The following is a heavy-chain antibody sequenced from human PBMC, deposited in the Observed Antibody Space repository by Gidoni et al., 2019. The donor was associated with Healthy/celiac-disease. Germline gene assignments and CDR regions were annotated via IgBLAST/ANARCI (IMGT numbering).Heavy chain of an antibody. D-gene: IGHD1-26*01. J-gene: IGHJ4*02. CDR1: GGSISSYY. Sequence: QVQLQESGPGLVKPSETLSLTCTVSGGSISSYYWSWIRQPPGKGLEWIGYIYYSGSTNYNPSLKSRVTISVDTSKNQFSLKLSSVTAADTAVYYCARAGSGSYLVDYWGQGTLVTVSS. CDR3: ARAGSGSYLVDY. V-gene: IGHV4-59*01. CDR2: IYYSGST.